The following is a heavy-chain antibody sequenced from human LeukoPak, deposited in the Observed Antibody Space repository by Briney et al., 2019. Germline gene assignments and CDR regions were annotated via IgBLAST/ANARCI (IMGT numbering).Heavy chain of an antibody. CDR1: GYTFTGYY. Sequence: ASVKVSCKASGYTFTGYYMHWVRQAPGPGLEWVGRINPNSGGTNYAQKYQGRVTMTRDTSISTAYMETSRLRSDDTAVYYCARGMIGYQLLTVDYWGQGTLVTVSS. V-gene: IGHV1-2*06. D-gene: IGHD2-2*01. CDR3: ARGMIGYQLLTVDY. J-gene: IGHJ4*02. CDR2: INPNSGGT.